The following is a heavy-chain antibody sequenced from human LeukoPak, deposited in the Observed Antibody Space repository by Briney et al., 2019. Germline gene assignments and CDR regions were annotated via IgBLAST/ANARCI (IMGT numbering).Heavy chain of an antibody. D-gene: IGHD3-22*01. J-gene: IGHJ1*01. CDR3: TRAPSEIGGYYPEYFRH. CDR2: IKSDGST. CDR1: GFTISMYW. Sequence: GGSLRLSCAASGFTISMYWMHWVRQAPGKGLVWVSRIKSDGSTNYADSVKGRFTISRDNAKNTVSLQMNSLRPEDTGVYYCTRAPSEIGGYYPEYFRHWGQGTLVTVSS. V-gene: IGHV3-74*01.